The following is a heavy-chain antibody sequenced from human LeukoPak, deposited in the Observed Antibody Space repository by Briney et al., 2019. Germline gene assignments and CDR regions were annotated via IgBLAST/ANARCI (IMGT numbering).Heavy chain of an antibody. D-gene: IGHD4-23*01. V-gene: IGHV1-2*02. CDR2: INPKSGGT. CDR1: GYTFTGYY. J-gene: IGHJ4*02. Sequence: ASVKVSCKASGYTFTGYYMHWVRQAPGQGLEWMGWINPKSGGTNYAQKFQGRVTMTRDTSISTAYMELSRLTSDDTAVYFCARERWQQYYFDYWGQGTLVTVSS. CDR3: ARERWQQYYFDY.